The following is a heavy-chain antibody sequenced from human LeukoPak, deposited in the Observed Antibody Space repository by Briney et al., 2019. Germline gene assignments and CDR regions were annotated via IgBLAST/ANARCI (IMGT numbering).Heavy chain of an antibody. J-gene: IGHJ4*02. CDR2: INRDGGEK. D-gene: IGHD3-10*01. V-gene: IGHV3-7*01. CDR3: ARAPEGSGSSYYFDY. Sequence: PGGSLRLSCAASGFTFSSYWMSWVRQAPGKGLEWVANINRDGGEKYHVDSVKGRFTISRDKAKNSLYLQMNSLRTEDTAIYYCARAPEGSGSSYYFDYWGQGILVTVSS. CDR1: GFTFSSYW.